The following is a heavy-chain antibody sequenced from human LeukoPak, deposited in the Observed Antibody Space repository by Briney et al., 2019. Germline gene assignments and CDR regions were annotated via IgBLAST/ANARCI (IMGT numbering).Heavy chain of an antibody. D-gene: IGHD2-2*01. CDR2: INPNSGGT. CDR1: GYTFTGYY. V-gene: IGHV1-2*02. Sequence: ASVKVSCKASGYTFTGYYMHWVRQAPGQGLEWMGWINPNSGGTNYAQKFQGRVTMTRDTSISTAHMELSRLRSDDTAVYYCARGFGIVVVPAASFDPWGQGTLVTVSS. CDR3: ARGFGIVVVPAASFDP. J-gene: IGHJ5*02.